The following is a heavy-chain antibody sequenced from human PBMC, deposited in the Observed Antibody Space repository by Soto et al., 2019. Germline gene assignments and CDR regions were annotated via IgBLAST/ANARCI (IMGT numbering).Heavy chain of an antibody. CDR1: GFTFSSYA. D-gene: IGHD6-6*01. Sequence: QVQLVESGGGVVQPGRSLRLSCAASGFTFSSYAMHWVRQAPGKGLEWVAVISDDGSGIYYADSVKGRFTTSRDNSKKTRYLQMNSPRAEDTAVYYCARDRYSSSTLFDVWGQGTLVTVSS. V-gene: IGHV3-30-3*01. J-gene: IGHJ4*02. CDR3: ARDRYSSSTLFDV. CDR2: ISDDGSGI.